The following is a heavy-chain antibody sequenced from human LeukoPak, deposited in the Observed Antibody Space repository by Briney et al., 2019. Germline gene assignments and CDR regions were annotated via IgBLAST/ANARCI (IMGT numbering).Heavy chain of an antibody. D-gene: IGHD1-26*01. V-gene: IGHV3-23*01. Sequence: PGGSLRLSCAASGFTFSSYAMSWVRQAPGNGLEWVSAISGSGGSTYYADSVKGRFTISRDNSKTTLYLQMNSLRAEDTAVYYCAKAAHSGSYFSTVHYFDYWGQGTLVTVSS. CDR1: GFTFSSYA. CDR3: AKAAHSGSYFSTVHYFDY. J-gene: IGHJ4*02. CDR2: ISGSGGST.